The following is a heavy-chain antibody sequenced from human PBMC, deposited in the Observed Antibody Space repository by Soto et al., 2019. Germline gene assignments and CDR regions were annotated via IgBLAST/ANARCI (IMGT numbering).Heavy chain of an antibody. J-gene: IGHJ2*01. V-gene: IGHV4-34*01. D-gene: IGHD3-10*01. Sequence: PSETLSLTCAVYGGSFSGYYWSWIPQPPGKGAEGIGEINHSGSTNYNPSLKSRVTISVDTSKNQFSLKLSSVTAADTAVYYCARGPNYYYGSGGSRYFDLWGRGTLVTVSS. CDR3: ARGPNYYYGSGGSRYFDL. CDR1: GGSFSGYY. CDR2: INHSGST.